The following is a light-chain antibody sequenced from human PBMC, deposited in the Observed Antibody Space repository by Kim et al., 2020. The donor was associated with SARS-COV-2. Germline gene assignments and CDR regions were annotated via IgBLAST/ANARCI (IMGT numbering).Light chain of an antibody. CDR2: EDN. Sequence: KTVNISCTRSRGSIASNYVQWYQQRPGSSPTTVIYEDNQRPSGVPDRFSGSIDSSSNSASLTISGLKTEDEADYYCQSYDSSNHGVFGGGTQLTVL. CDR3: QSYDSSNHGV. CDR1: RGSIASNY. V-gene: IGLV6-57*01. J-gene: IGLJ2*01.